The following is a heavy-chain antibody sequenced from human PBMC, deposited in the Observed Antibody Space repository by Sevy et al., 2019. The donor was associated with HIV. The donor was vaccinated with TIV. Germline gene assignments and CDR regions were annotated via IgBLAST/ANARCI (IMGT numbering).Heavy chain of an antibody. D-gene: IGHD6-19*01. CDR3: TRDRTYSSGWFGNYYYDMDV. CDR1: GYTFTGYY. V-gene: IGHV1-2*04. J-gene: IGHJ6*02. CDR2: INPNSGGT. Sequence: ASGKVSCKASGYTFTGYYMHWVRQAPGQGLEWMGWINPNSGGTNYAQKFQGWVTMTRDTSITTAYMELSRLRFDDTAVYYCTRDRTYSSGWFGNYYYDMDVWGQGTTVTVSS.